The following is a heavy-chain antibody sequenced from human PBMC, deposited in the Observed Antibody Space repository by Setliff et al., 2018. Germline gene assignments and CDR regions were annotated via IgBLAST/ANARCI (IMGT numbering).Heavy chain of an antibody. V-gene: IGHV4-59*04. CDR3: ARTGTYRYFDY. CDR2: IYYRGDT. CDR1: GGSITNFY. D-gene: IGHD1-1*01. J-gene: IGHJ4*02. Sequence: SETLSLTCTVSGGSITNFYWNWIRQPPGKGLEWIGRIYYRGDTYYNASLKGRLTISVDTAQNQFSLRLTSVTAADTAVYYCARTGTYRYFDYWGQGALVTVSS.